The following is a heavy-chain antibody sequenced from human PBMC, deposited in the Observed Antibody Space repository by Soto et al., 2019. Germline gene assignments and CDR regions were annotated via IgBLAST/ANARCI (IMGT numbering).Heavy chain of an antibody. J-gene: IGHJ4*02. Sequence: GASVKVSCKASGYTFTGYYIHWVRQAPGQGLEWMGWINPKSGGSNYAEEFQGRVTMTRDTSITTAYVELTRLGSDDTAVYYCARVRGITATHPPLDYWGQGTLVTVSS. CDR3: ARVRGITATHPPLDY. CDR1: GYTFTGYY. CDR2: INPKSGGS. V-gene: IGHV1-2*02. D-gene: IGHD1-20*01.